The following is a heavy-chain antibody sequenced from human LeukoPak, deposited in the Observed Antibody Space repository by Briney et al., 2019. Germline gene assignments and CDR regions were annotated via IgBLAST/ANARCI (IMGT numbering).Heavy chain of an antibody. D-gene: IGHD3-10*01. CDR3: AKDRDSYYYGSGPEN. CDR2: ISWNSGSI. V-gene: IGHV3-9*01. Sequence: ASGFTFDDXXXXXVRQAPGKXXXXXSGISWNSGSIGYADSVKGRFTISRDNAKNSLYLQMNSLRAEDTALYYCAKDRDSYYYGSGPENWGQGTLVTVSS. CDR1: GFTFDDXX. J-gene: IGHJ4*02.